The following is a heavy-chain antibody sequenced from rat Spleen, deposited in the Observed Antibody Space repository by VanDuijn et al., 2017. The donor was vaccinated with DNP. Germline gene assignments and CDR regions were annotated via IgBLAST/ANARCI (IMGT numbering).Heavy chain of an antibody. D-gene: IGHD3-8*01. J-gene: IGHJ2*01. V-gene: IGHV5-31*01. CDR3: TSNPHIRTAAPFDY. CDR2: ISNTADNT. Sequence: EVQLVESGGGPVQPGRSLKLSCVASGFIFSNYWMTWIRQAPGKGLEWVASISNTADNTYYSDSVKGRFSLSRDNAKSHLYLQVNSLRSEDTATYYCTSNPHIRTAAPFDYWGQGVMVTVSS. CDR1: GFIFSNYW.